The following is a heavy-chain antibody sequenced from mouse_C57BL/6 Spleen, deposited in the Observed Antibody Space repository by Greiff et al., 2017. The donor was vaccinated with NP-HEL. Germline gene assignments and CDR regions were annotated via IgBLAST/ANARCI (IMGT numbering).Heavy chain of an antibody. D-gene: IGHD1-3*01. CDR2: ISDGGSYT. CDR1: GFTFSSYA. CDR3: ARDPGELFDY. Sequence: EVKLMESGGGLVKPGGSLKLSCAASGFTFSSYAMSWVRQTPEKRLEWVATISDGGSYTYYPDNVKGRFTISRDNAKNNLYLQMSHLKSEDTAMYYCARDPGELFDYWGQGTTLTVSS. J-gene: IGHJ2*01. V-gene: IGHV5-4*01.